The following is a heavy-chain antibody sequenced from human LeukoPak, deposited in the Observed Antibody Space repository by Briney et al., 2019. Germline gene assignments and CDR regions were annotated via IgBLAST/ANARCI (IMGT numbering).Heavy chain of an antibody. J-gene: IGHJ4*02. V-gene: IGHV3-21*01. CDR3: ARTSVNYDFWSGYSYYFDY. CDR1: GFTFSSYS. D-gene: IGHD3-3*01. CDR2: ISSSSSYI. Sequence: GGSLRLPCAASGFTFSSYSMNWVRQAPGKGLEWVSSISSSSSYIYYADSVKGRFTISRDNAKNSLYLQMNSPRAEDTAVYYCARTSVNYDFWSGYSYYFDYWGQGTLVTVSS.